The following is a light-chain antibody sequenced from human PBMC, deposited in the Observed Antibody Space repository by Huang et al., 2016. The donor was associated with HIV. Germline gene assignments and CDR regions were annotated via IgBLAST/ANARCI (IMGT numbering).Light chain of an antibody. V-gene: IGKV1-9*01. J-gene: IGKJ5*01. Sequence: QSPPSVSASIGDSVTFTCRASQDITTFLAWYQQKPGRAPQLLISGASTLQNEVPSRFRGSGSGTDFTLSISSLQPEDIATYYCQQLTTYPITVGPGTRLEIK. CDR2: GAS. CDR3: QQLTTYPIT. CDR1: QDITTF.